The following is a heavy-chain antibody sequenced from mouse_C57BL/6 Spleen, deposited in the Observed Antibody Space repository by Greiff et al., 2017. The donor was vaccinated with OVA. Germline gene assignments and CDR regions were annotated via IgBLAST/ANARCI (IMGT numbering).Heavy chain of an antibody. D-gene: IGHD1-2*01. CDR1: GYTFTDYY. CDR2: INPYNGGT. V-gene: IGHV1-19*01. CDR3: ARRALLRGLYYAMDY. J-gene: IGHJ4*01. Sequence: EVQLQQSGPVLVKPGASVKMSCKASGYTFTDYYMNWVKQSHGKSLEWIGVINPYNGGTSYNQKFKGKATLTVDKSSSTAYMELNSLTSEDSAVYYCARRALLRGLYYAMDYWGQGTSVTVSS.